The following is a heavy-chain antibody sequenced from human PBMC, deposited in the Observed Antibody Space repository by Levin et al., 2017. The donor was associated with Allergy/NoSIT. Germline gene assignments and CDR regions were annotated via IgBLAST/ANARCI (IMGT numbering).Heavy chain of an antibody. CDR1: GGSFSGYY. V-gene: IGHV4-34*01. J-gene: IGHJ4*02. CDR2: INHSGST. Sequence: GSLRLSCAVYGGSFSGYYWSWIRQPPGKGLEWIGEINHSGSTNYNPSLKSRVTISVDTSKNQFSLKLSSVTAADTAVYYCAREGGVIDFDYWGQGTLVTVSS. CDR3: AREGGVIDFDY. D-gene: IGHD2-21*01.